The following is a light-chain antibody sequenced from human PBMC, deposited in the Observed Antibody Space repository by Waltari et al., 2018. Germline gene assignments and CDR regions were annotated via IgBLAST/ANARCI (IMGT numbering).Light chain of an antibody. CDR1: SLSRFH. Sequence: SSELTQDPAVSVALGQTVRITCQGDSLSRFHTTCYQQKPGQAPVIGFYGNNNRPSGIPDRFSGSRSGKIASLTITGSQAEDEAVYYCCSRDNSGDHLAFGGGTKLPVL. J-gene: IGLJ2*01. V-gene: IGLV3-19*01. CDR2: GNN. CDR3: CSRDNSGDHLA.